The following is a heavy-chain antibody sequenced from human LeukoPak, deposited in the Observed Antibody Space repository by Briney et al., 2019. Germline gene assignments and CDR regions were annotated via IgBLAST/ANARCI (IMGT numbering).Heavy chain of an antibody. CDR1: GGTFSSYA. V-gene: IGHV1-69*13. D-gene: IGHD6-19*01. J-gene: IGHJ2*01. CDR2: IIPIFGTA. CDR3: AKAPTIAVADYWYFDL. Sequence: SVKVSFKASGGTFSSYAISWVRQAPGQGLEWMGGIIPIFGTANYAQKFQGRVTITADESTSTAYMELSSLRSEDTAVYYCAKAPTIAVADYWYFDLWGRGTLVTVSS.